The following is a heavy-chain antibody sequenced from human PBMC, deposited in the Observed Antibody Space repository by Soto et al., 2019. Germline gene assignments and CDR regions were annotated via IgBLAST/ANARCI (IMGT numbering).Heavy chain of an antibody. V-gene: IGHV4-34*01. Sequence: QVQLQKWGAGLLKPSETLSLTCAVYGGSFSGYYWSWIRQPPGQGLEWIGESNHSGSTNYNPSLKSRVTISVDTSKNQFSRKLSSVTAADTAVYYCARGGSIYRWWFAPWGQGTLVTVSS. CDR2: SNHSGST. CDR1: GGSFSGYY. CDR3: ARGGSIYRWWFAP. D-gene: IGHD2-8*02. J-gene: IGHJ5*02.